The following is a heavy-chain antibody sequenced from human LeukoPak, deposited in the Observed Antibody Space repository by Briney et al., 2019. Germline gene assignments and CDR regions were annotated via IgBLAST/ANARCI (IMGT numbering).Heavy chain of an antibody. V-gene: IGHV3-30-3*02. J-gene: IGHJ4*02. CDR3: AKSNLVYSSGWRTFDY. CDR1: GFTFSSCA. CDR2: ISYDGSNK. D-gene: IGHD6-19*01. Sequence: GGSLRLSCAASGFTFSSCAMHWVRQAPGKGLEWVAVISYDGSNKYYADSVKGRFTISRDNSKNTLYLQMNSLRAEDTAVYYCAKSNLVYSSGWRTFDYWGQGTLVTVSS.